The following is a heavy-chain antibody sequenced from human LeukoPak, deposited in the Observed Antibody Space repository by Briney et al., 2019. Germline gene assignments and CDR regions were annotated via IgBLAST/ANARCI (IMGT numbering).Heavy chain of an antibody. J-gene: IGHJ4*02. CDR3: ARRVVVAANFDY. D-gene: IGHD2-15*01. CDR2: IYYSGST. CDR1: GGSISSGGYY. V-gene: IGHV4-31*03. Sequence: SETLSLTCTVSGGSISSGGYYWSWIRQHPGKGLEWIGYIYYSGSTYYNPSLKSRVTISVDTSKNQFSLKLSSVTAADTAVYYCARRVVVAANFDYWGQGTLVTVSS.